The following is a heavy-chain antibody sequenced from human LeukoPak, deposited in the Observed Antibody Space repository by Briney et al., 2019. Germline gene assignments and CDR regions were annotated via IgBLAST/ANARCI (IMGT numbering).Heavy chain of an antibody. CDR3: ARVGALSSSWLLY. Sequence: GGSLRLSCAASGFTVSSNYMTWVRQAPGKGLEWVSVIYSGGSTYYADSVKGRFTISRDNAKNSLYLQMNSLRAEDTAVYYCARVGALSSSWLLYWGQGTLVTVPS. J-gene: IGHJ4*02. V-gene: IGHV3-53*01. CDR1: GFTVSSNY. D-gene: IGHD6-13*01. CDR2: IYSGGST.